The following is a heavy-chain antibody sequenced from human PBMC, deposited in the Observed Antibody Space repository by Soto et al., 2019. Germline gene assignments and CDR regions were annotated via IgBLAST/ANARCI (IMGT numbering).Heavy chain of an antibody. J-gene: IGHJ6*02. CDR3: ARVQGSGYRYRSLLYYYGMDV. CDR2: IYHSGST. Sequence: QVQLQESGPGLVKPSGTLSLTCAVSGGSISSSNWWSWVRQPPGKGLEWIGEIYHSGSTNYNPSLECRVIISVDKSNNQFSLKQRSVPAADTAVYYCARVQGSGYRYRSLLYYYGMDVWGQGTTVTVFS. CDR1: GGSISSSNW. V-gene: IGHV4-4*02. D-gene: IGHD5-18*01.